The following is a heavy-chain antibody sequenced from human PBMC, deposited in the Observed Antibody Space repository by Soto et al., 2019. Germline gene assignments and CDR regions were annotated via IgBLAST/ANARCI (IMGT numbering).Heavy chain of an antibody. CDR2: INPNNGAT. V-gene: IGHV1-2*02. D-gene: IGHD2-8*02. CDR3: ESQGPGARFDP. J-gene: IGHJ5*02. Sequence: QVQMVQSGAEVKKPGASVKVSCKAPRYIFTAYFMHWVRQAPGQGLEWMGWINPNNGATHYGLSFQGRVTMTRDTSISSAYMELSSLRSDDTAVYYCESQGPGARFDPWGQGTLVNVSS. CDR1: RYIFTAYF.